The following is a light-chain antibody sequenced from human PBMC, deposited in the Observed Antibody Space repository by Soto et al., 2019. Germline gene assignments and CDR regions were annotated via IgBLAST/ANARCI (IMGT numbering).Light chain of an antibody. Sequence: EIVMTQSPATLSVSPGERATLSCRASQSVSSNLAWYQQKPGQAPRLLIYGASTRATGIPARFSCSGSGTQCTLTIIILQCEDFAVYCRQQDDNWPSFGGGTKVEIK. CDR1: QSVSSN. CDR2: GAS. CDR3: QQDDNWPS. J-gene: IGKJ4*01. V-gene: IGKV3-15*01.